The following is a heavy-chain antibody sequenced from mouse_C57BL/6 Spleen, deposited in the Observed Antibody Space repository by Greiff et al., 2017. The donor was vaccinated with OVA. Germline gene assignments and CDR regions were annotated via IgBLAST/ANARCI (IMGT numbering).Heavy chain of an antibody. CDR3: ARSIYGSSYWYFDV. CDR1: GYTSTSYW. J-gene: IGHJ1*03. D-gene: IGHD1-1*01. Sequence: QVQLQQPGTELVKPGASVKLSCKASGYTSTSYWMHWVKQRPGQGLEWIGNINPSNGGTNYNEKFKSKATLTVDKSSSTAYMQLSSLTSEDSAVYYCARSIYGSSYWYFDVWGTGTTVTVSS. CDR2: INPSNGGT. V-gene: IGHV1-53*01.